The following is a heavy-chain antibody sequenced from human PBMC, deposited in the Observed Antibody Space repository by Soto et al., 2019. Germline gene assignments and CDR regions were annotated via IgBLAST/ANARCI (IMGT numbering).Heavy chain of an antibody. V-gene: IGHV4-59*01. J-gene: IGHJ4*02. CDR2: VFYTGTT. CDR3: ATSLTVTRFDQ. CDR1: GASMNNNY. Sequence: QVHLQESGPGLVKPSETLSLFCYVSGASMNNNYWCWIRQAPGKVLVWIGYVFYTGTTNYNPSLKSRVTISVDTSKKQFFLSLSSVTAADTAVYYCATSLTVTRFDQWGQGPRVNVS. D-gene: IGHD4-17*01.